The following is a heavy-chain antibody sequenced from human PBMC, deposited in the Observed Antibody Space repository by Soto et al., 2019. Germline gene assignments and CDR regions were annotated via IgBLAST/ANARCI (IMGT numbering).Heavy chain of an antibody. V-gene: IGHV1-69*12. CDR3: AAPFDYSNWYYFDY. CDR2: IIPIFGTA. J-gene: IGHJ4*02. D-gene: IGHD4-4*01. CDR1: GGTFSSYA. Sequence: QVQLVQSGAEVKKPGSSVKVSCKASGGTFSSYAISWVRQAPGQGLEWMGGIIPIFGTANYAQKFQGRVTITADESTSPAYMELSSLRSEDTAVYYCAAPFDYSNWYYFDYWGQGTLATVSS.